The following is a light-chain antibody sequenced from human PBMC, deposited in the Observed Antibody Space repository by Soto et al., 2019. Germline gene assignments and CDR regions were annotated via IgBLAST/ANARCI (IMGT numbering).Light chain of an antibody. J-gene: IGKJ4*01. Sequence: DIQMTQSPSSLSASVGDRVTITCRASQSISIYLNWYQQKPGKAPKLLIYAASSLQSGVPSRFSGSGSGTDFTLTISSLQPEDFATYSCQQSYSTLGLTFGGGTKVEIK. CDR3: QQSYSTLGLT. CDR2: AAS. CDR1: QSISIY. V-gene: IGKV1-39*01.